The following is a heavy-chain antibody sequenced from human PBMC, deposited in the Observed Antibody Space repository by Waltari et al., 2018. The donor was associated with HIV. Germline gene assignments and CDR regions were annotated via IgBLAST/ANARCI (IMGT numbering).Heavy chain of an antibody. CDR1: GGTFSSYA. CDR2: IIPIFGTA. Sequence: QVQLVQSGAEVRKPGSSVQVSCKASGGTFSSYAISWLRKAPGQGLEWMGGIIPIFGTANYAQKFQGRVTITADESTSTAYMELSSLRSEDTAVYYCASCVVVRAAAHPYYFDYWGQGTLVTVSS. D-gene: IGHD6-13*01. CDR3: ASCVVVRAAAHPYYFDY. J-gene: IGHJ4*02. V-gene: IGHV1-69*01.